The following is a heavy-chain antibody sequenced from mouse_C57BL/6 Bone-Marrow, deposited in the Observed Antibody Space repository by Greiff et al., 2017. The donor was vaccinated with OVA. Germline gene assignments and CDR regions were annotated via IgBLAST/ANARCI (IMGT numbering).Heavy chain of an antibody. CDR1: GFSLSTFGMG. J-gene: IGHJ1*03. D-gene: IGHD2-4*01. CDR2: IWWDDDK. V-gene: IGHV8-8*01. Sequence: QVTLKECGPGILQPSQTLSLTCSFSGFSLSTFGMGVGWIRQPSGKGLEWLAHIWWDDDKYYNPALKSRLTISKDTSKNQVFLKIANVDTADTATYYCARSYYDYDLSYWYFDVWGTGTTVTVSS. CDR3: ARSYYDYDLSYWYFDV.